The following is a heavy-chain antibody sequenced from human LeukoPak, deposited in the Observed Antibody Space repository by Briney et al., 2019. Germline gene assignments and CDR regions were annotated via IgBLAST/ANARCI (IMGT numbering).Heavy chain of an antibody. Sequence: SETLSLTCTVSGGSISSYYWSWIRQPPGKGLEWIGYIYYSGSTSYNPSLKSRVTISVDTSKNQFSLKLSSVTAVETAVYYCARGAYYFDYWGQGTLVTVSS. D-gene: IGHD3-16*01. V-gene: IGHV4-59*01. CDR3: ARGAYYFDY. CDR1: GGSISSYY. J-gene: IGHJ4*02. CDR2: IYYSGST.